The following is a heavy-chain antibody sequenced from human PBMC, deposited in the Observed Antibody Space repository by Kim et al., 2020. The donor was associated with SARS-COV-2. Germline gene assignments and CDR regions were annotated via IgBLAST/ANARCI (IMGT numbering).Heavy chain of an antibody. Sequence: SETLSLTCTVSGGSISSGSYYWSWIRQPAGKGLEWIGRIYTSGSTNYNPSLKSRVTISVDTSKNQFSLKLSSVTAADTAVYYCARDRLGDFDYWGQGTLVTVSS. CDR2: IYTSGST. J-gene: IGHJ4*02. V-gene: IGHV4-61*02. CDR3: ARDRLGDFDY. CDR1: GGSISSGSYY. D-gene: IGHD7-27*01.